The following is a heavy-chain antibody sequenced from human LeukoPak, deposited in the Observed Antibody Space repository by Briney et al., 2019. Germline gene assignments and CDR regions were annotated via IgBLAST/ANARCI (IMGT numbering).Heavy chain of an antibody. Sequence: ASVKVSCKASGYTFTDYYMHWVRQAPGQGLEWMGRINPNGGGTNYAQEFQGRVTMTRDTSISTAYMELSRLRSDDTAVYYCARDDCSGGSCYLNFDYWGQGTLVTVSS. CDR2: INPNGGGT. J-gene: IGHJ4*02. CDR3: ARDDCSGGSCYLNFDY. V-gene: IGHV1-2*06. CDR1: GYTFTDYY. D-gene: IGHD2-15*01.